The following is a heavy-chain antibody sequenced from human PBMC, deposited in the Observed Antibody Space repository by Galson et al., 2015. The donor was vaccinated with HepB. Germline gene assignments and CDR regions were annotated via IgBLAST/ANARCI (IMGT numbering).Heavy chain of an antibody. D-gene: IGHD6-13*01. V-gene: IGHV3-66*02. Sequence: SLRLSCAASGFTVSSNYMSWVRQAPGKGLEWVSVIYSGGSTYYADSVKGRFTISRDNSKNTLYLQMNSLRAENTAVYYCARELSAAGDIYGMDVWGQGTTVTVSS. CDR2: IYSGGST. J-gene: IGHJ6*02. CDR1: GFTVSSNY. CDR3: ARELSAAGDIYGMDV.